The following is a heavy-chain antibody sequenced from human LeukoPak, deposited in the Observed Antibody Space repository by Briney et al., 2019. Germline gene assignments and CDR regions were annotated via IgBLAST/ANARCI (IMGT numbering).Heavy chain of an antibody. Sequence: SETLSLTCTVSGGSISSYYWSWIRQPPGKGLEWVGYIYYSGSTNYNPSLKSRVTISVDTSKNQFSLKLSSVTAADTAVYYCARVSNYYDSSGYYYPYYFDYWGQGTLVTVSS. J-gene: IGHJ4*02. D-gene: IGHD3-22*01. CDR1: GGSISSYY. CDR2: IYYSGST. V-gene: IGHV4-59*01. CDR3: ARVSNYYDSSGYYYPYYFDY.